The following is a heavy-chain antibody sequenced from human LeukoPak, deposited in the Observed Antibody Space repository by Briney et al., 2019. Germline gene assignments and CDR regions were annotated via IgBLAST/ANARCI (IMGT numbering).Heavy chain of an antibody. CDR3: ARGSSRGTNYYYYGMDV. CDR2: IYSGGST. CDR1: GFIVSSNY. J-gene: IGHJ6*02. Sequence: PGGSLRLSCAASGFIVSSNYMSWVRQAPGKGLEWVSVIYSGGSTYYADSVKGRFTISRDNSKNTLYLQMNSLRDEDTAVYYCARGSSRGTNYYYYGMDVWGQGTTVTVSS. V-gene: IGHV3-66*01. D-gene: IGHD3-10*01.